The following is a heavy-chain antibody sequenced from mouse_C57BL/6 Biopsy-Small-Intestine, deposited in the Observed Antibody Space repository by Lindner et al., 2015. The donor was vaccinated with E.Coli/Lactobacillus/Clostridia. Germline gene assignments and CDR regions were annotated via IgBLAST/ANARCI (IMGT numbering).Heavy chain of an antibody. CDR1: GYTFTGYY. CDR2: IIPIFGTA. D-gene: IGHD1-1*01. CDR3: ARGRRGSGSYYYYGMDV. J-gene: IGHJ1*01. V-gene: IGHV1-69*02. Sequence: SVKVSCKASGYTFTGYYMHWVRQAPGQGLEWMGGIIPIFGTANYAQKFQGRVTITADKSTSTAYMELSSLRSEDTAVYYCARGRRGSGSYYYYGMDVWGQGTTVTVSS.